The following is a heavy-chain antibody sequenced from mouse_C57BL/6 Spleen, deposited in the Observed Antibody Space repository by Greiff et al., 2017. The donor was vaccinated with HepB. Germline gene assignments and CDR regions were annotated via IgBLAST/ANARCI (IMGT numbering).Heavy chain of an antibody. D-gene: IGHD3-2*02. Sequence: QVQLQQPGAELVKPGASVKLSCKASGYTFTSYWMQWVKQRPGQGLEWIGEIDPSDSYTNYNQKFKGKATLTVDTSSSTAYMQLSSLTSEDSAVYYCARGGYSSGCGFAYWGQGTLVTVSA. V-gene: IGHV1-50*01. CDR3: ARGGYSSGCGFAY. CDR2: IDPSDSYT. CDR1: GYTFTSYW. J-gene: IGHJ3*01.